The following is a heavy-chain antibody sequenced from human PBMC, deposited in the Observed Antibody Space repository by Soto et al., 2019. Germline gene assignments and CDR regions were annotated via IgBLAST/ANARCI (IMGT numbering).Heavy chain of an antibody. CDR2: IYHSGST. Sequence: NPSETLSLTCAVSGGSISSSNWWSWVRQPPGKGLEWIGEIYHSGSTNYNPSLKSRVTISVDKSKNQFSLKLSSVTAADTAVYYCARFPYYDFWSGYYQDYWGQGTLVTVSS. CDR1: GGSISSSNW. J-gene: IGHJ4*02. D-gene: IGHD3-3*01. CDR3: ARFPYYDFWSGYYQDY. V-gene: IGHV4-4*02.